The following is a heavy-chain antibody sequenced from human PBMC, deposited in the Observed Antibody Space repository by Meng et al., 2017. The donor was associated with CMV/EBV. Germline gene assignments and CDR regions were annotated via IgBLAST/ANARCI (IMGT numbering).Heavy chain of an antibody. Sequence: AGYTFTSNGISWVRQAPGQGLEWMGWISAYNGNTNYAQKLQGRVTMTTDTSTSTAYMELRSLRSDDTAVYYCARSPPGAILYYFDYWGQGTLVTVSS. D-gene: IGHD3-10*01. CDR3: ARSPPGAILYYFDY. CDR2: ISAYNGNT. V-gene: IGHV1-18*01. CDR1: GYTFTSNG. J-gene: IGHJ4*02.